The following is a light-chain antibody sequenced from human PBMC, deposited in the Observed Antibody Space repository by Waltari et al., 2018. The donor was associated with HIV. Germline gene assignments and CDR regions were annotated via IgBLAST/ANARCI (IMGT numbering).Light chain of an antibody. CDR2: EVS. CDR1: SSDVGGYNY. Sequence: QSALTQPASVSGSPGQSITISCTGTSSDVGGYNYVSWYQQHPGKAPKLMIYEVSHRPSGISNRCSGSNSRNTASLTFTGLQAEDESDYYCSSYTSSSSDVFGTGTKVTF. V-gene: IGLV2-14*01. J-gene: IGLJ1*01. CDR3: SSYTSSSSDV.